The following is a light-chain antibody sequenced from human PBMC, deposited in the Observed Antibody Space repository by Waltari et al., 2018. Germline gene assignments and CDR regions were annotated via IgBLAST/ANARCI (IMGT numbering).Light chain of an antibody. CDR1: QSVLYSSNNNNC. J-gene: IGKJ1*01. Sequence: VLTQPPSASGTPGQRATINCKSSQSVLYSSNNNNCLAWYQRRPGQPPKLLISSSAARESGVPDRFSGSWSETDFTLTISSLQAEDVAVYYCQQYYSTPPTFGQGTKVEIK. V-gene: IGKV4-1*01. CDR2: SSA. CDR3: QQYYSTPPT.